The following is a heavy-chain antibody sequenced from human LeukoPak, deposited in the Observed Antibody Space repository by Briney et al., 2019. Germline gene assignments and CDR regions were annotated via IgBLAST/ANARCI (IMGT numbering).Heavy chain of an antibody. Sequence: GGSLRLSCAASGFTFSSYAMSWVRQAPGKGLEWVSAISGSGGSTYYADSVKGRFTISRDNSKNTLYLQMNSLRAEDTAVYYCAKDMRIWSGYIAPPIDYWRQGTLVTVSS. V-gene: IGHV3-23*01. D-gene: IGHD3-3*01. CDR2: ISGSGGST. J-gene: IGHJ4*02. CDR3: AKDMRIWSGYIAPPIDY. CDR1: GFTFSSYA.